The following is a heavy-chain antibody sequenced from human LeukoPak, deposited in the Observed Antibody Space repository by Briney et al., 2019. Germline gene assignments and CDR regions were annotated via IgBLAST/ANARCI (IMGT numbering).Heavy chain of an antibody. CDR1: GYTFSSYG. CDR3: ARAHYCSGGSCYHFQNWFDP. Sequence: ASVKVSCKASGYTFSSYGVSWVRQAPGQGLEWMGWIRVYNGNTDYAQNLQGRVTMTTDTSTTTAFMELRSLRSDDTAVYYCARAHYCSGGSCYHFQNWFDPWGQGTLVTVSS. J-gene: IGHJ5*02. V-gene: IGHV1-18*01. CDR2: IRVYNGNT. D-gene: IGHD2-15*01.